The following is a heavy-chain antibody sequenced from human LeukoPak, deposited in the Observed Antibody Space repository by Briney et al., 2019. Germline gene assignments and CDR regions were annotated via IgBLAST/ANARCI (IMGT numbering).Heavy chain of an antibody. CDR2: ISGHNGNT. D-gene: IGHD3-3*01. J-gene: IGHJ4*02. Sequence: ASVRVSCKASGYTFTNYGISWVRQAPAQGLEWVGWISGHNGNTNYAQKFQGRVTMTTDTSTSTAYMELRSLRSDDTAVYYCATYDFWSGLCAYWGQGTLVTVSS. CDR1: GYTFTNYG. CDR3: ATYDFWSGLCAY. V-gene: IGHV1-18*01.